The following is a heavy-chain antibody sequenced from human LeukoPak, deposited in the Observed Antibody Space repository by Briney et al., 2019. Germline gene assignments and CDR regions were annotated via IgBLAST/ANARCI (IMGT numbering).Heavy chain of an antibody. J-gene: IGHJ6*02. CDR3: AKGFDCGGDCYNYYYYYYGMDV. Sequence: SETLSLTCTVSGGSISPYYWSWIRQSPGKGLEFIAWIHYRGRTYYHPSFKSRVTISLGTSKNQFSLRLSSVTAADTAVYYCAKGFDCGGDCYNYYYYYYGMDVWGQGTTVTVSS. D-gene: IGHD2-21*02. CDR1: GGSISPYY. V-gene: IGHV4-59*12. CDR2: IHYRGRT.